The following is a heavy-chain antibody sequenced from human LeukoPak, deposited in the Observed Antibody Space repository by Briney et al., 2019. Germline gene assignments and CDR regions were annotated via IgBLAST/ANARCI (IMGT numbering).Heavy chain of an antibody. Sequence: PSETLSLTCTVSGGSISSSSYYWGWIRQPPGKGLEWIGTIYYSGSTYYNPSLKSRVTISVDTSKNLSSLKLSSVTAADTAVYYCARHEQAAGPYGWFDPWGQGTLVTVSS. CDR1: GGSISSSSYY. CDR2: IYYSGST. D-gene: IGHD6-13*01. J-gene: IGHJ5*02. CDR3: ARHEQAAGPYGWFDP. V-gene: IGHV4-39*01.